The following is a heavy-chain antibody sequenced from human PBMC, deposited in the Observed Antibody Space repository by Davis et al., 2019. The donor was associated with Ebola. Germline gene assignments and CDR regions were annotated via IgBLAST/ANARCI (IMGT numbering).Heavy chain of an antibody. D-gene: IGHD3-22*01. V-gene: IGHV3-30*04. Sequence: PGGSLRLSCAASGFTFSSYAMHWVRQAPGKGLEWVAVISYDGSNKYYADSVKGRFTISRDNSKNTLYLQMNSLRAEDTAVYYCARDQRDYYDSSGYYYGFDYWGQGTLVTVSS. CDR1: GFTFSSYA. CDR2: ISYDGSNK. J-gene: IGHJ4*02. CDR3: ARDQRDYYDSSGYYYGFDY.